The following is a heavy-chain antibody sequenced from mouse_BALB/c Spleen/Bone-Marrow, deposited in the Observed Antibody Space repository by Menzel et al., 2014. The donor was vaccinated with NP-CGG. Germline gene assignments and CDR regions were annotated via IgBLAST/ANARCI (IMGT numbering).Heavy chain of an antibody. Sequence: EVQVVESGAELVKPGASVKLSCTASGFNIXDTYMHGVKQRPEQGLEWIGRIDPANGNTKYDPKFQGKATITADTSSNTAYLQLSSLTSEDTAVYYCARYSYGSRGYYFDYWGQGTTLTVSS. CDR2: IDPANGNT. J-gene: IGHJ2*01. CDR3: ARYSYGSRGYYFDY. D-gene: IGHD1-1*01. V-gene: IGHV14-3*02. CDR1: GFNIXDTY.